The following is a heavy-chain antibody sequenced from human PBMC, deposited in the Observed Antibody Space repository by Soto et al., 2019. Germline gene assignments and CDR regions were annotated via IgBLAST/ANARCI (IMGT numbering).Heavy chain of an antibody. CDR2: ISGSTGTT. CDR3: AKDASRSTSYMDV. CDR1: GFTFSNFA. J-gene: IGHJ6*03. V-gene: IGHV3-23*01. D-gene: IGHD2-2*01. Sequence: EVQVLESGGGSVQPGGSLRLSCAASGFTFSNFAMSWVRHAPGKGLEWVSEISGSTGTTYYADSVKGRFIISRDNSKNTLHLQMNSLRADDTALYYCAKDASRSTSYMDVWGKGTMVTVSS.